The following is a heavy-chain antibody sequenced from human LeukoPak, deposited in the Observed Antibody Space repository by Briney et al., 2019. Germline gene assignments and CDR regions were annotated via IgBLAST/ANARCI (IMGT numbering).Heavy chain of an antibody. CDR3: ARDLGIAVAAGWFDP. CDR2: INPSGGST. D-gene: IGHD6-19*01. CDR1: GYTFTSYY. Sequence: ASVKVSCKASGYTFTSYYMHWVRQAPGQGLEWMGIINPSGGSTSYAQKFQSRVTMTRDTSTSTVYMELSSPRSEDTVVYYCARDLGIAVAAGWFDPWGQGTLVTVSS. V-gene: IGHV1-46*01. J-gene: IGHJ5*02.